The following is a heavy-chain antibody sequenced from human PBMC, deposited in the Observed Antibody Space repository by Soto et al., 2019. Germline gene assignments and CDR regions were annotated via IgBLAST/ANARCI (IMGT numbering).Heavy chain of an antibody. CDR1: GFSFSSDS. J-gene: IGHJ4*02. Sequence: GGSLRLSCAASGFSFSSDSMGWFRQAPGKGLEWVSSISSSGSFMNYADSVKGRFTISRDNAKNSLYLQMSGLKDEDTAVYYCARDPPTGTTLDWADSWGQGTLVTVSS. V-gene: IGHV3-21*01. D-gene: IGHD1-7*01. CDR3: ARDPPTGTTLDWADS. CDR2: ISSSGSFM.